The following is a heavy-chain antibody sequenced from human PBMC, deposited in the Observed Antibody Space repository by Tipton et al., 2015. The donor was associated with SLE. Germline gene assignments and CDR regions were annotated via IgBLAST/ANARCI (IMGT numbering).Heavy chain of an antibody. Sequence: SLRLSCAASGLTFSDYYMSWIRQAPGKGLEWVSYISSSGSTIYYADSVKGRFTISRDNAKNSLYLQMNSLRAEDTAVYYCAKDYSNYVSYYYYYGMDVWGQGTTVTVSS. J-gene: IGHJ6*02. V-gene: IGHV3-11*04. CDR2: ISSSGSTI. D-gene: IGHD4-11*01. CDR3: AKDYSNYVSYYYYYGMDV. CDR1: GLTFSDYY.